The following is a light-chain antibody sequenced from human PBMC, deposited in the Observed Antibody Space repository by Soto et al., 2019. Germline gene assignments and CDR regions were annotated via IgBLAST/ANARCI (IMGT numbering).Light chain of an antibody. V-gene: IGKV3-11*01. J-gene: IGKJ4*01. CDR3: QQRSNWLT. CDR1: QSVSSY. CDR2: DAS. Sequence: EIVLTQSPATLSLSPGERATLSCRASQSVSSYLAWYQQKPGQAPMLLIYDASNTTPVINVRFSGSGSGTDFTLTISSLEHEDFEIYYCQQRSNWLTFGGGTKVEIK.